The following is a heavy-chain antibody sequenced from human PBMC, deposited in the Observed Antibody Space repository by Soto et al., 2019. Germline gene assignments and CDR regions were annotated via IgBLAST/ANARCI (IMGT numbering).Heavy chain of an antibody. Sequence: QVQLVESGGGVVQPGRSLRLSCAASGFTFSNYGMHWVRQAPVKGLEWVAGISKDGRDQYYADSVKGRFTISRDNSKNTLYLQMNSLRREDTAVHYCALTITDLGYSSSWLGPLLDYCGQGTLVTVSS. CDR3: ALTITDLGYSSSWLGPLLDY. V-gene: IGHV3-30*03. CDR1: GFTFSNYG. D-gene: IGHD6-13*01. J-gene: IGHJ4*02. CDR2: ISKDGRDQ.